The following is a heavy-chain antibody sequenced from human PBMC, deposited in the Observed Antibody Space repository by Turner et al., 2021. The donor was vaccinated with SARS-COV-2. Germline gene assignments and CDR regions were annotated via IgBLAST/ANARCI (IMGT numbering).Heavy chain of an antibody. CDR1: GGSVSSSDHY. CDR2: IHYIGTT. J-gene: IGHJ4*01. Sequence: QLQLQDSGPGLVKPSVTLSLTCTVSGGSVSSSDHYWDWIRQPPGKGLDWIGSIHYIGTTYYNPSLKSRVTISVDTSKNQFSLKLSSVTAADTAVYYCARRGRASRFSFDYWGHGTLLTVSS. V-gene: IGHV4-39*01. CDR3: ARRGRASRFSFDY.